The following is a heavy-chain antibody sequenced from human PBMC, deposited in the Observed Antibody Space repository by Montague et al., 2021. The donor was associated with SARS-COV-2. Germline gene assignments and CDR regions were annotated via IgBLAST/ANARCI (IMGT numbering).Heavy chain of an antibody. V-gene: IGHV3-21*01. J-gene: IGHJ6*02. D-gene: IGHD2-15*01. Sequence: SLRLSCAASGFTFSSISMNWVRQAPGKRLEWVSSISSESAYIVYAESVRGRFTISRDNAQNFLYLQMNSLRAEDTAVYHCARFETSKFYSSGMDVWGQGTTVTVSS. CDR1: GFTFSSIS. CDR2: ISSESAYI. CDR3: ARFETSKFYSSGMDV.